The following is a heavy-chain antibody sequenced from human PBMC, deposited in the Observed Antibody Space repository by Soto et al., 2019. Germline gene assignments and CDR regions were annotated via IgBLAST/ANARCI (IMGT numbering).Heavy chain of an antibody. CDR2: INHSGNI. J-gene: IGHJ4*01. D-gene: IGHD3-22*01. Sequence: KTSETLSLTCAVYGGSFSGYYWTWVRQPPGKGLEWIGEINHSGNINFNSSLKSRFTISVDTSKNQFSLKMNSVTAADTAVYYCARGIAMRVVVEGDAPYKYYLDSWGHGTLVTVSS. V-gene: IGHV4-34*01. CDR1: GGSFSGYY. CDR3: ARGIAMRVVVEGDAPYKYYLDS.